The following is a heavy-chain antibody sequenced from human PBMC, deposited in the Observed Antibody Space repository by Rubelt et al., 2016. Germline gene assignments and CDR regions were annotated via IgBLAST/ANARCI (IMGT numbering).Heavy chain of an antibody. CDR3: ARQGGGSYLYYYYYMDV. V-gene: IGHV4-39*01. CDR2: IYYSGST. D-gene: IGHD1-26*01. Sequence: QLQLQESGPGLVKPSETLSLTCTVSGGSISSSSYYWGWIRQPPGKGLEWIGSIYYSGSTNYNPSLKSRVTISVDTSKNQFSLKLSSVTAADTAVYYCARQGGGSYLYYYYYMDVWGKGTTVTVSS. J-gene: IGHJ6*03. CDR1: GGSISSSSYY.